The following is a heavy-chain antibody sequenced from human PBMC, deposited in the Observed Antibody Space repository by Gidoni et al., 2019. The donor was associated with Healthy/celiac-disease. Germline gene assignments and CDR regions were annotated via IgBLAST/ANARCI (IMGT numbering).Heavy chain of an antibody. V-gene: IGHV3-30-3*01. CDR3: ARAKYGSIAARYYFDY. D-gene: IGHD6-6*01. Sequence: QVQLVESGGGVVQPGRSLRLSCAASGFTFSSYAMHWVRQAPGKGLEWVAVISYDGSNKYYADSVKGRFTISRDNSKNTLYLQMNSLRAEDTAVYYCARAKYGSIAARYYFDYWGQGTLVTVSS. CDR2: ISYDGSNK. J-gene: IGHJ4*02. CDR1: GFTFSSYA.